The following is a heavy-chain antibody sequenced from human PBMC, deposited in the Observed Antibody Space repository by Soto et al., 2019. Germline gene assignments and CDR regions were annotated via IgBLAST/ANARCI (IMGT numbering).Heavy chain of an antibody. D-gene: IGHD1-26*01. J-gene: IGHJ4*02. Sequence: EVQLVESGGGLVKPGGSLRLSCEASGFSFRTTWMAWVRQAPGKGLEWVGRIKSKSAGETTDYADPVKGRFTISRDDSKDTLYLHMDSLETGATAVYYCSTGSPFSGSVFDYWGQGTLVTVSS. CDR1: GFSFRTTW. CDR2: IKSKSAGETT. V-gene: IGHV3-15*05. CDR3: STGSPFSGSVFDY.